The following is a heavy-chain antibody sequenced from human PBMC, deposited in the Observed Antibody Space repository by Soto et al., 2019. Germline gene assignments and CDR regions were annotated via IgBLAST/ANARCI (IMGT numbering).Heavy chain of an antibody. CDR2: ISSSGSYT. J-gene: IGHJ4*02. V-gene: IGHV3-11*06. CDR3: ARVFLVFYGSGSYFSDN. CDR1: GFTFSDYY. D-gene: IGHD3-10*01. Sequence: GSLKISCAASGFTFSDYYMSWIRQASGKELEWVSYISSSGSYTNYADSVKGRFTISRDNAKNSLYLQMNSLRAEDTAVYYCARVFLVFYGSGSYFSDNWGPGILVTV.